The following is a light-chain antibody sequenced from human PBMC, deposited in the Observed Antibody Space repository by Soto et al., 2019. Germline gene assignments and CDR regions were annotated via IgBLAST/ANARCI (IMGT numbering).Light chain of an antibody. J-gene: IGKJ3*01. CDR3: QQSYTTLFT. CDR1: QSIDNY. V-gene: IGKV1-39*01. CDR2: AAS. Sequence: IQLTQSPSSLSASVRDRVTITCRTSQSIDNYLNWYQQKPGKAPKLLMFAASTLQSGVPSRFSGSGSETDFTLTISSLQPEDLATYYCQQSYTTLFTFGPGTKVDLK.